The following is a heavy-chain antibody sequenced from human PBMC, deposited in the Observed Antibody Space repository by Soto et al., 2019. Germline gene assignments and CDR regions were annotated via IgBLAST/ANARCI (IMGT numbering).Heavy chain of an antibody. Sequence: EVQLLESGGGLVQPGGSLRLSCAASGFTFSTYAMTWVRQAPGKGLGWVSALSGNSGTTYSADSVKGRFTISRDNSRNTLSLQMSSLRAEDTALYYCAKGSKFTIFSPNDYWGQGTLVTVSS. V-gene: IGHV3-23*01. CDR3: AKGSKFTIFSPNDY. D-gene: IGHD3-3*01. CDR1: GFTFSTYA. CDR2: LSGNSGTT. J-gene: IGHJ4*02.